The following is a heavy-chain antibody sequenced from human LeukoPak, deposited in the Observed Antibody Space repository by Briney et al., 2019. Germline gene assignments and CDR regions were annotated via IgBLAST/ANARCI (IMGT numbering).Heavy chain of an antibody. CDR3: ARSVGVVITTGYDY. CDR1: GYTFTNYW. J-gene: IGHJ4*02. Sequence: GESLKISCKSSGYTFTNYWIGWVRQMPGKGLEWIGIIYTGDSTTRYSSSFQGQVTISADKSINTAYLQWSSLKASDTAMYYCARSVGVVITTGYDYWGQGTLVTVSS. CDR2: IYTGDSTT. D-gene: IGHD3-22*01. V-gene: IGHV5-51*01.